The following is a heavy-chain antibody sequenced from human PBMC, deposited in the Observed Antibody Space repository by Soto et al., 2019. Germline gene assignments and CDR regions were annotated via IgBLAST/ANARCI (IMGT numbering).Heavy chain of an antibody. J-gene: IGHJ5*02. Sequence: ASVKVSCKASGYTFTSYGINWVRQAPGQGLEWMGWISAYNGNTNYAQKLQGRVTMTTDTSTSTAYMELRSLRSDDTAVYYCARDVGSLYDFWSGPLYNWFDPWGQGTLVTVSS. CDR2: ISAYNGNT. CDR3: ARDVGSLYDFWSGPLYNWFDP. V-gene: IGHV1-18*01. D-gene: IGHD3-3*01. CDR1: GYTFTSYG.